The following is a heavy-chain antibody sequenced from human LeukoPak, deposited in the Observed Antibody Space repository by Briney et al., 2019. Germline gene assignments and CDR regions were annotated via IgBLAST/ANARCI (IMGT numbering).Heavy chain of an antibody. D-gene: IGHD3-3*01. J-gene: IGHJ4*02. CDR2: IYTSGST. Sequence: SETLSLTCTVSGGSISSYYWSWIRQPAGKGLEWIGRIYTSGSTNYNPSLKSQVTMSVDTSKNQFSLKLSSVTAADTAVYYCAREYGITIFGVVIYYFDYWGQGTLVTVSS. CDR3: AREYGITIFGVVIYYFDY. V-gene: IGHV4-4*07. CDR1: GGSISSYY.